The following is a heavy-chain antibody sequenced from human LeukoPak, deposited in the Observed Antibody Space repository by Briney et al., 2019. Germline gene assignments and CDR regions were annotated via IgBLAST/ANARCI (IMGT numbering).Heavy chain of an antibody. CDR1: GFTFGSYA. Sequence: GGSLRLSCAASGFTFGSYAMSWVRQAPGKGLEWVSAISGSGGSTYYADSVKGRFTISRDNSKNTLYLQMNSLRAEDTAVYYCAKGVRGVIYYYYGMDVWGKGTTVTVSS. CDR3: AKGVRGVIYYYYGMDV. CDR2: ISGSGGST. D-gene: IGHD3-10*01. J-gene: IGHJ6*04. V-gene: IGHV3-23*01.